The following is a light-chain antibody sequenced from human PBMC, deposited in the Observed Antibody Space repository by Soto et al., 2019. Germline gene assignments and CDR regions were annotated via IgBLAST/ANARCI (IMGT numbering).Light chain of an antibody. CDR1: QAINIY. V-gene: IGKV1-33*01. CDR2: EAS. J-gene: IGKJ3*01. CDR3: KQYDKLPGT. Sequence: DIQMTQSPSSLSASVGDRVTITCQASQAINIYLNWYHEKPGKAPNLLIYEASNLQKGVPSRFTGGESGTHFTLTISSLQPEDSGTYDCKQYDKLPGTFGPETKLDI.